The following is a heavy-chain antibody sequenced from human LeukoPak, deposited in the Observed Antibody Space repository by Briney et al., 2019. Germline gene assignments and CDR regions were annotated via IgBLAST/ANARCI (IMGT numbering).Heavy chain of an antibody. J-gene: IGHJ3*02. CDR2: ISYDGSNK. CDR3: ASFPVSGSLDAFDI. Sequence: GRSLRLPCAASGFTFSSYAMHWVRQAPGKGLEWVAVISYDGSNKYYADSVKGRFTISRDNSKNTLYLQMNSLRAEDTAVYYCASFPVSGSLDAFDIWGQGTMVTVSS. D-gene: IGHD1-26*01. V-gene: IGHV3-30-3*01. CDR1: GFTFSSYA.